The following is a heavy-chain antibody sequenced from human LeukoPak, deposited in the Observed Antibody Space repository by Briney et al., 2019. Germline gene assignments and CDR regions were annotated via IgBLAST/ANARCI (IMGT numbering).Heavy chain of an antibody. D-gene: IGHD4-17*01. V-gene: IGHV3-53*01. CDR2: IDSGGRT. J-gene: IGHJ3*02. CDR3: ARKIGHGDGIDI. Sequence: PGGSLRLSCAASGFTVSRNDMSWVRQAPGKGLEWVSIIDSGGRTYYADSVKGRLTISRDNSKSTVYLQMNSLRAEDTALYYCARKIGHGDGIDIWGQGTMVTVSS. CDR1: GFTVSRND.